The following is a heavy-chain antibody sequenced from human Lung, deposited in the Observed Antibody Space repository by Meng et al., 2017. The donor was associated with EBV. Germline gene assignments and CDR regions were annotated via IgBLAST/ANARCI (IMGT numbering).Heavy chain of an antibody. D-gene: IGHD2-8*02. CDR2: IIHGGSP. Sequence: QLQPRPWGAGSWKHPDTLPLTGAANGGSLSGAYWNWIRQPPGKGLEWIGEIIHGGSPSYNPSLKSRVTISIDTSKNQLSLMLSSVTAADTAVYYCARRPTGIDYWGQGTLVTVSS. CDR1: GGSLSGAY. V-gene: IGHV4-34*12. J-gene: IGHJ4*02. CDR3: ARRPTGIDY.